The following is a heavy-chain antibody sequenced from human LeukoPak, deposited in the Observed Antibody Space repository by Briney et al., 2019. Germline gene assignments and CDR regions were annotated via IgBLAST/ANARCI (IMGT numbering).Heavy chain of an antibody. CDR1: GYTFTGYY. D-gene: IGHD3-22*01. J-gene: IGHJ4*02. Sequence: ASVKVSCKASGYTFTGYYMHWVRQAPGEGLEWMGWINPNSGGTKYAQKFQGRVTMTRDTSINTAYMEVRRLTSDDTAVYYCARPTYYYDSSGYWETSFDYWGQGALVTVSS. CDR3: ARPTYYYDSSGYWETSFDY. CDR2: INPNSGGT. V-gene: IGHV1-2*02.